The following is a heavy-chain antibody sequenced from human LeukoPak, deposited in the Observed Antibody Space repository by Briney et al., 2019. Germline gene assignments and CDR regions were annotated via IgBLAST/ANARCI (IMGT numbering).Heavy chain of an antibody. V-gene: IGHV3-48*03. Sequence: GGSLRLSCVASGFIFSNYEMNWVRQAPGQGLEWVSGISSINSGSNIYYADSVKGRFTISRDNDKNSLYLQMNSLRAEDTAVYYCARKTRMTIFGVGTRWFDPWGQGTLVTVSS. CDR3: ARKTRMTIFGVGTRWFDP. CDR1: GFIFSNYE. J-gene: IGHJ5*02. D-gene: IGHD3-3*01. CDR2: ISSINSGSNI.